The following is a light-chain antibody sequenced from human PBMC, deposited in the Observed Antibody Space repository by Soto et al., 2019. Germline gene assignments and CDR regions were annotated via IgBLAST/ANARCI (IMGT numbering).Light chain of an antibody. CDR1: QSVSRF. J-gene: IGKJ2*01. V-gene: IGKV3-15*01. CDR3: QQSYSTPRT. CDR2: DTS. Sequence: EIVMTQSPATLSVSPGERVTLSCRASQSVSRFLAWYQQRPGQAPRLLIYDTSTRATGVPARFSGSGSGTEFSLTISSLQSEDFATYYCQQSYSTPRTFGQGTKLEIK.